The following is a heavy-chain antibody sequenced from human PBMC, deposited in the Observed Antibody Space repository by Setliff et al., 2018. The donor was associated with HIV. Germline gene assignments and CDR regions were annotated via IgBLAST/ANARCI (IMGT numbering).Heavy chain of an antibody. V-gene: IGHV3-21*01. Sequence: GGSLRLSCAASGFTFSNYSMNWVRQAPGKGLEWVSSISSSSSYIYYADSVKGRFTISRDNAKNSLYLQMNSLRAEDTAVYYCARDPSVGAFDIWGQGTMVTVSS. J-gene: IGHJ3*02. CDR2: ISSSSSYI. D-gene: IGHD1-26*01. CDR1: GFTFSNYS. CDR3: ARDPSVGAFDI.